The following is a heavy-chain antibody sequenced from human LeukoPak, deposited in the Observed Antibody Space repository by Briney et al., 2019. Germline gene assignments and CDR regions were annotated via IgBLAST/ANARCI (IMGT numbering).Heavy chain of an antibody. CDR3: TRQRPQTGTFDY. V-gene: IGHV3-73*01. Sequence: HPGGPLRLSCAASGFSFSDSPMHWLRQASGKGLEWVGSVRDRANSYATGYAASVEGRFTISRDDSENTAYLQMNSLIIEDTAVYYCTRQRPQTGTFDYWGQGVLVTVSS. J-gene: IGHJ4*02. D-gene: IGHD3-9*01. CDR2: VRDRANSYAT. CDR1: GFSFSDSP.